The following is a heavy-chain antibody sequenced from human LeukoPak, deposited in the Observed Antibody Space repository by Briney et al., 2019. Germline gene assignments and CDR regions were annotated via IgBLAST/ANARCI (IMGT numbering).Heavy chain of an antibody. CDR1: GFTFSSYA. CDR2: IKQDGSEK. Sequence: GSLRLSCAASGFTFSSYAMSWVRHAPGKGLEWVANIKQDGSEKYYVDSVKGRFTISRDNAKNSLYLQMNSLRAEDTAVYYCARAYGSGSSDPYYFDYWGQGTLVTVSS. V-gene: IGHV3-7*04. J-gene: IGHJ4*02. CDR3: ARAYGSGSSDPYYFDY. D-gene: IGHD3-10*01.